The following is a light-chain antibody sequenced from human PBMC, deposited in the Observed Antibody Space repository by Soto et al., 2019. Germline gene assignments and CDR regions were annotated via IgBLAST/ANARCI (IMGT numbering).Light chain of an antibody. CDR1: QSVSSN. CDR2: NAF. V-gene: IGKV3-15*01. Sequence: EIVMTQSPVTLSVSPGERATLSCRASQSVSSNLAWYQQKPVQAPRLLIYNAFTRATGLPARFSGSGSGTEFTLTISTLQSEDVAVYYCQQYNNWPLTFGQGTRLEIK. J-gene: IGKJ5*01. CDR3: QQYNNWPLT.